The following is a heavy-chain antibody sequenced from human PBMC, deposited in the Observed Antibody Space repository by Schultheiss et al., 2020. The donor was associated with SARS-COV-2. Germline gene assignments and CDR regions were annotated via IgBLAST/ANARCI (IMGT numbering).Heavy chain of an antibody. Sequence: GESLKISCAASGFTFSSYSMNWVRQAPGKGLEWVSYISSSGSTIYYADSVKGRFTISRDNAKNSLYLQMNSLRAEDTAVYYCARDRTWGDGYNLDAFDIWGQGTRVTVSS. D-gene: IGHD5-24*01. CDR2: ISSSGSTI. J-gene: IGHJ3*02. V-gene: IGHV3-48*04. CDR1: GFTFSSYS. CDR3: ARDRTWGDGYNLDAFDI.